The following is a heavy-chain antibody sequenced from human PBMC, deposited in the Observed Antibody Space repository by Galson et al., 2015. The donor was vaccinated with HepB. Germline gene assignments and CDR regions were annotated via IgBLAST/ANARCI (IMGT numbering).Heavy chain of an antibody. Sequence: SLTCTVSGYSISSGYYWGWIRQPPGKGLEWIGSIYHNGSTYYNPSLKSRVTISVDTSKNQFSLKLSSVTAADTAVYYCARDARYYDSSGYYNFDYWGQGTLVTVSS. D-gene: IGHD3-22*01. J-gene: IGHJ4*02. CDR2: IYHNGST. CDR3: ARDARYYDSSGYYNFDY. V-gene: IGHV4-38-2*02. CDR1: GYSISSGYY.